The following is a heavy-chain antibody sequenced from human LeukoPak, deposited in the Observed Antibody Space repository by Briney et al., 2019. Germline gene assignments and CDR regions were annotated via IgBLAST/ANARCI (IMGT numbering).Heavy chain of an antibody. V-gene: IGHV3-48*03. Sequence: GGSLRLSCAASGFTFSSYEMNWVRQAPGKGLEWVSYISSSGSTIYYADSVKGRFTISRDNAKNSLYLQMNSLRAEDTAVYYCAKGRHLWFGELYNFDYWGQGTLVTVSS. J-gene: IGHJ4*02. D-gene: IGHD3-10*01. CDR2: ISSSGSTI. CDR3: AKGRHLWFGELYNFDY. CDR1: GFTFSSYE.